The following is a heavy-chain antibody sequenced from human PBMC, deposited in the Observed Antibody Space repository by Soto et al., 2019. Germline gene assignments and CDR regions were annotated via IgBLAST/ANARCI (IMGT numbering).Heavy chain of an antibody. V-gene: IGHV4-31*03. Sequence: PSATLSLTCTVSGGSISSGGYYWSWIRQHPGKGLEWIGYIYYSGSTYYNPSLKSRVTISVDTSRNQFSLKLSSVTAADTAVYYCARERWRDCSSTSCPRDVWGQGTTVTVSS. CDR3: ARERWRDCSSTSCPRDV. J-gene: IGHJ6*02. CDR2: IYYSGST. CDR1: GGSISSGGYY. D-gene: IGHD2-2*01.